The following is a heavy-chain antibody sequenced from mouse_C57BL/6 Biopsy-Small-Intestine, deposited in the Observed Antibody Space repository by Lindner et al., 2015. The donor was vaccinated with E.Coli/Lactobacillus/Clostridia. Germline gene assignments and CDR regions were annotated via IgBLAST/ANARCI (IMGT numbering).Heavy chain of an antibody. CDR3: ARDSSSWYYYYYGMDV. V-gene: IGHV1-81*01. J-gene: IGHJ1*01. D-gene: IGHD1-1*01. Sequence: SVKVSCKASGYTFTSYGISWVRQAPGQGLEWMGWISAYNGNTNYAQKLQGRVTMTTDTSTSTAYMELKSLRSDDTAVYYCARDSSSWYYYYYGMDVWGQGTTVTVSS. CDR1: GYTFTSYG. CDR2: ISAYNGNT.